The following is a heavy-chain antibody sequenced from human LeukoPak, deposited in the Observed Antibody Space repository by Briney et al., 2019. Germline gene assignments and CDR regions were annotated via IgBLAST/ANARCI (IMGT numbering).Heavy chain of an antibody. CDR3: AAYSTSWSGYYLDY. CDR1: XXTFXXXW. D-gene: IGHD3-3*01. V-gene: IGHV3-74*01. Sequence: RLXXAXXXXTFXXXWMXXVRXXXXXXXXXVSXTNTDGTSTNYADSVKGRFIISRDNAKNTLYLQMNSLGAEDTAVYYCAAYSTSWSGYYLDYWGQGTLVTVSS. CDR2: TNTDGTST. J-gene: IGHJ4*02.